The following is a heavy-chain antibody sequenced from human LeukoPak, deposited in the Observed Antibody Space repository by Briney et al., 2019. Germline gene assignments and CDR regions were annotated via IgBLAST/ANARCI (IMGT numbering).Heavy chain of an antibody. Sequence: GGSLRLSCAASGFTFSSYAMSWVRQAPGKGLEWVSAISGSGGSTSYADSVKGQFTISRDNSKNTLYLQMNSLRAEDTAVYYCAKFDSSGYPRAPLGYWGQGTLVTVSS. V-gene: IGHV3-23*01. D-gene: IGHD3-22*01. CDR1: GFTFSSYA. J-gene: IGHJ4*02. CDR3: AKFDSSGYPRAPLGY. CDR2: ISGSGGST.